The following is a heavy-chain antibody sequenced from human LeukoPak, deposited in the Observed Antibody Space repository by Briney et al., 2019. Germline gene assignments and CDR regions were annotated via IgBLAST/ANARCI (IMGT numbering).Heavy chain of an antibody. CDR3: AELGITMIGGV. CDR1: GFTFITYW. V-gene: IGHV3-7*01. J-gene: IGHJ6*04. D-gene: IGHD3-10*02. CDR2: IKQDVSEK. Sequence: GGSLRLSCAASGFTFITYWMSWVRQAPGKGLEWVANIKQDVSEKYYVDSVKGRFTISRDNARNSLYLQMNSLRAEDTAVYYCAELGITMIGGVWGKGTTVTISS.